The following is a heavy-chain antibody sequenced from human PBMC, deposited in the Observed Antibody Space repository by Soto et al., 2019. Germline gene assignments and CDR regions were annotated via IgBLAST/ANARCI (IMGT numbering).Heavy chain of an antibody. CDR3: AKNGYSSGWYSFFYN. Sequence: DVQLVESGGVVVQPGGSLRLSCAASGFTFDDYTMHWVRQAPGKGLEWVSLISWDGGSTYYADSVKGRFTISRDNSKNSLYLQMNSLRTEDTALYYCAKNGYSSGWYSFFYNWGQGTLVTVSS. CDR1: GFTFDDYT. J-gene: IGHJ4*02. D-gene: IGHD6-19*01. V-gene: IGHV3-43*01. CDR2: ISWDGGST.